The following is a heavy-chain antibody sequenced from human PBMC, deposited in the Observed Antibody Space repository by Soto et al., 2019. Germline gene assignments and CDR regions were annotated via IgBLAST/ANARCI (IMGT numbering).Heavy chain of an antibody. V-gene: IGHV3-53*04. CDR2: IYSGGST. D-gene: IGHD2-15*01. CDR1: EFTVSSNY. Sequence: GGSLRLSCAASEFTVSSNYMSWVRQAPGKGLEWVSVIYSGGSTYYADSVKGRFTISRHNSKNTLYLQMNSLRAEDTAVYYCARYCSGGSCYGGGFDYWGQGTLVTVSS. J-gene: IGHJ4*02. CDR3: ARYCSGGSCYGGGFDY.